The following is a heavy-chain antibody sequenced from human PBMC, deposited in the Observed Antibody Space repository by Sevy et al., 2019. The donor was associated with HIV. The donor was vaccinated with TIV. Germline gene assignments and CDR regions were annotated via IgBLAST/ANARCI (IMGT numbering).Heavy chain of an antibody. Sequence: SETLSLTCAVSGYSISSGYYWGWIRQPPGKGLEWIGSIYHSGSTYYNPSLKSRVTISVDTSKNQFSLKLSSVTAADTAVYYCARGSSVLRYFDWPHWGQGTLVTVSS. CDR1: GYSISSGYY. CDR2: IYHSGST. J-gene: IGHJ4*02. D-gene: IGHD3-9*01. V-gene: IGHV4-38-2*01. CDR3: ARGSSVLRYFDWPH.